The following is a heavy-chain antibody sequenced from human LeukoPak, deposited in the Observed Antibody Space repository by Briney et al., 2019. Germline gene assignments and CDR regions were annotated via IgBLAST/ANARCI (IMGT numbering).Heavy chain of an antibody. V-gene: IGHV4-30-4*08. CDR3: ASSVDTAMVSYFDS. CDR1: GGSVNSGDYY. Sequence: PSQTLSLTCTVSGGSVNSGDYYWSWVRQPPGKGLEWIGYIYYSGSTYSNPSPKSRVTISLDTSKNQFSLKLSSVTAADTAVYYCASSVDTAMVSYFDSWGQGTLVTVSS. D-gene: IGHD5-18*01. CDR2: IYYSGST. J-gene: IGHJ4*02.